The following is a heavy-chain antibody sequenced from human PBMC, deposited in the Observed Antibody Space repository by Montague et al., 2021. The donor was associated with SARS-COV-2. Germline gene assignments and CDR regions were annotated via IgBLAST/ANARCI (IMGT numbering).Heavy chain of an antibody. D-gene: IGHD2-15*01. Sequence: SETLFLTCTVSGGSISSYYWSWIRQPPGKGLEWIGYIYYSGSSNYNPSLKSRVTISIDTSKNQFSLNLNSVTAADGAVYYCASPGGYCSGGSCYYVYWGQGTLVTVSS. CDR1: GGSISSYY. CDR2: IYYSGSS. J-gene: IGHJ4*02. V-gene: IGHV4-59*01. CDR3: ASPGGYCSGGSCYYVY.